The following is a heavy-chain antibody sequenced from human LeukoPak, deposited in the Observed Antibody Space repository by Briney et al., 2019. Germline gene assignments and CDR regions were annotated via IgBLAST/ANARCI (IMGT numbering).Heavy chain of an antibody. CDR2: IWYDRSNK. J-gene: IGHJ4*02. V-gene: IGHV3-33*01. CDR1: GFTFSSYG. Sequence: GGSLRLSWAASGFTFSSYGMHWVRQAPGKGLEWVAVIWYDRSNKYYADSVKGRLTISRDNSKNTLYLQMNSLRAEDTAVYYCARDGDSDFDYWGQGTLVTVSS. D-gene: IGHD3-10*01. CDR3: ARDGDSDFDY.